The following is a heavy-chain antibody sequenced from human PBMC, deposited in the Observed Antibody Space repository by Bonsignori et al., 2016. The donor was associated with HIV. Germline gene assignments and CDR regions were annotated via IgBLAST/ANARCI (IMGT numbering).Heavy chain of an antibody. D-gene: IGHD2-2*01. Sequence: ASVKVSCKASGYTFTAYYMHWVRQAPGQGLEWMGWINPNSGGTKYVQKFQGRVTMTRDTSISTAYMDVSRLRSDDTAVYYCARDRGLYCSSTSCFPAWDFDYWGQGTLVTVS. CDR1: GYTFTAYY. CDR2: INPNSGGT. J-gene: IGHJ4*02. CDR3: ARDRGLYCSSTSCFPAWDFDY. V-gene: IGHV1-2*02.